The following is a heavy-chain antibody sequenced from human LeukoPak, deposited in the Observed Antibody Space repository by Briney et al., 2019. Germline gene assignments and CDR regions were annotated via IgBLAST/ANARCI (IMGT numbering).Heavy chain of an antibody. CDR1: GFTFSNYA. Sequence: GGSLRLSCAASGFTFSNYAMHWVRQAPGKGLERVAVIAFDGSNKYFADSVRGRFTLSRDNSKNTLYLQMNSLRAEDTAVYYCARDAAYYYGSGSFLGYWGQGTLVTVSS. J-gene: IGHJ4*02. CDR2: IAFDGSNK. V-gene: IGHV3-30*04. D-gene: IGHD3-10*01. CDR3: ARDAAYYYGSGSFLGY.